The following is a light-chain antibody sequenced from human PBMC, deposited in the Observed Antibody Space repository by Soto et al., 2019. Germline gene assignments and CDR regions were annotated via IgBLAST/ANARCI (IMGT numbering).Light chain of an antibody. J-gene: IGKJ5*01. Sequence: IQMTQSPSNLSASVGDIVTINCRASQSISSWLAWYQQKPGKAPKLLIYDASSLESGVPSRFSGSGSGTEFTLTISSLQPDDFATYYCQQNYSPPPITFGRGTRLEIK. V-gene: IGKV1-5*01. CDR2: DAS. CDR1: QSISSW. CDR3: QQNYSPPPIT.